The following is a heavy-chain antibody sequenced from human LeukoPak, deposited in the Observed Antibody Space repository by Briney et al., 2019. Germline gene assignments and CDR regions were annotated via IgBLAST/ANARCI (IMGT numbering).Heavy chain of an antibody. CDR3: ARGGGDLGFVY. CDR1: GGTFSSYA. Sequence: SVKVSCKASGGTFSSYAISWVRQAPGQGLEWMGGIIPIFGTANYAQQFQGRVTITTDESTTTAYMELSSLRSEDTAVYYCARGGGDLGFVYWGQGTLVTVSS. V-gene: IGHV1-69*05. J-gene: IGHJ4*02. D-gene: IGHD2-21*02. CDR2: IIPIFGTA.